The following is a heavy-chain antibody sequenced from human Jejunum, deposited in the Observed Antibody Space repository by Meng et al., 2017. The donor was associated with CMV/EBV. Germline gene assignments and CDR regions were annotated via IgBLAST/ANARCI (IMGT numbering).Heavy chain of an antibody. CDR1: FPFSSHE. CDR3: THYFGSGNQPTGGFHF. D-gene: IGHD3-10*01. V-gene: IGHV3-48*03. CDR2: ISSSGSVR. J-gene: IGHJ4*03. Sequence: FPFSSHEMSWVRQAPGRGLEWVSYISSSGSVRHYADSEMGRFTVSRDNAKNLLYLQMNSLRAEDTAVYYCTHYFGSGNQPTGGFHFWGQGTVVTVSS.